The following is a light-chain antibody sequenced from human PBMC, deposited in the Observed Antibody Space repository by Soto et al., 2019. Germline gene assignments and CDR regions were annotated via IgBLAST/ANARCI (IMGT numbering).Light chain of an antibody. CDR1: SGHSSYA. CDR3: QTWGTGILV. Sequence: QLVLTQSPSASASLGASVKLTCTLSSGHSSYAIAWHQQQPEKGPRYLMKLNSDGSHRKGDGIPDRFAGTSSGAERYLTTSSLHSEDEANYYCQTWGTGILVFGGGTKLTVL. CDR2: LNSDGSH. V-gene: IGLV4-69*01. J-gene: IGLJ2*01.